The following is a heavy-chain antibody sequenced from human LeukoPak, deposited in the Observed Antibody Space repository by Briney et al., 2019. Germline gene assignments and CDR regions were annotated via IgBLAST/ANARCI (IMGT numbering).Heavy chain of an antibody. D-gene: IGHD3-22*01. CDR2: FDPEDGET. CDR1: GYTLTELS. Sequence: ASVKVSCKVSGYTLTELSMHWVRQAPGKGLEWMGGFDPEDGETIYAQKFQGRVTMTEDTSTDTAYMELSSLRSEDTAVYYCARADSADYYDSSGSIDYWGQGTLVPVSS. V-gene: IGHV1-24*01. CDR3: ARADSADYYDSSGSIDY. J-gene: IGHJ4*02.